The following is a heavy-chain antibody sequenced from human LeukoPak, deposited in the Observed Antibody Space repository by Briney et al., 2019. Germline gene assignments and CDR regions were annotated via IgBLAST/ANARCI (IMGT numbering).Heavy chain of an antibody. V-gene: IGHV3-48*01. D-gene: IGHD3-10*01. J-gene: IGHJ4*02. CDR2: ISTSSSTI. CDR3: ARVGSTMVRGSYYFDY. Sequence: QPGGSLRLSCAASGFTFSSYSMNWVRQAPGKGLEWVSYISTSSSTIYYADSVKGRFTISRDNSKNTPYLQMNSLRAEDTAVYYCARVGSTMVRGSYYFDYWGQGTLVTVSS. CDR1: GFTFSSYS.